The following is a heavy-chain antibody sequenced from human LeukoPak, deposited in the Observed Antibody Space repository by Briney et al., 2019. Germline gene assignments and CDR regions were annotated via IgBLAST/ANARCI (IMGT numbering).Heavy chain of an antibody. V-gene: IGHV3-21*01. J-gene: IGHJ6*02. CDR2: ISSSSSYI. CDR3: ARDQVEYYDFWSGYDYYGMDV. CDR1: GFTFSSYS. D-gene: IGHD3-3*01. Sequence: PGGSLRLSCAVSGFTFSSYSMNWVRQAPGKGLEWVSSISSSSSYIYYADSVKGRFTISRDNAKNSLYLQMNSLRAEDTAVYYCARDQVEYYDFWSGYDYYGMDVWGQGTTVTVSS.